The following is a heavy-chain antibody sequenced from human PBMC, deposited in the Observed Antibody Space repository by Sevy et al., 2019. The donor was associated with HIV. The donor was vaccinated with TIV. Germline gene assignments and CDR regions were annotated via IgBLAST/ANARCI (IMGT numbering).Heavy chain of an antibody. CDR3: ARGHSSSPVYMAFDI. D-gene: IGHD6-13*01. CDR2: IYTSGST. Sequence: SETLSLTCTVSGGSISSGSYYWSWIRQPSGKRREWIGRIYTSGSTNYNPSLKSRVTISVDTSKNQFSLKLSSVTAADTAVYYCARGHSSSPVYMAFDIWGQGTMVTVSS. J-gene: IGHJ3*02. CDR1: GGSISSGSYY. V-gene: IGHV4-61*02.